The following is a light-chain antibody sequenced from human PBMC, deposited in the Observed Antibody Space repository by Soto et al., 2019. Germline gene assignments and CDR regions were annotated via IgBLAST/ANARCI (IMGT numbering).Light chain of an antibody. Sequence: AIQMTQSPPSLSASVGDRVIITCRASQDIRVDVGWLQQRPGHAPNLLIYAASTLHTGVPSTFTGSGSGTDFPPTINDLQPEDVAPFFCLKDYDFPYTVGRGTKREI. CDR1: QDIRVD. CDR3: LKDYDFPYT. J-gene: IGKJ2*01. CDR2: AAS. V-gene: IGKV1-6*01.